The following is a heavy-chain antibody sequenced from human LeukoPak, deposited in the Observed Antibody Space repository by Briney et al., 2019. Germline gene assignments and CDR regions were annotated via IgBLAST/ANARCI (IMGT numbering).Heavy chain of an antibody. V-gene: IGHV1-24*01. J-gene: IGHJ4*02. CDR2: FDPEDGET. D-gene: IGHD3-3*01. Sequence: ASVKVSCKVSGYTLTELSMHWVRQAPGKGLEWMGGFDPEDGETIYAQKFQGRVTMTEDTSTDTAYMELSSLRSEDTAVYYCATGRRFLEWSSFDYWGQGTLVTVSS. CDR1: GYTLTELS. CDR3: ATGRRFLEWSSFDY.